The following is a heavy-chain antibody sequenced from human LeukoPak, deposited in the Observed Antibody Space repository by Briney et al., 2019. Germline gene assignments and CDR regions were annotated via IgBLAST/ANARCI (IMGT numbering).Heavy chain of an antibody. CDR3: ATQPHADSYGFF. CDR2: FDPEDGET. Sequence: ASVKVSCKVSGYTLTELSMHWVRQAPGKGLEWMGGFDPEDGETIYAQKFQGRVTMTEDTSTDTAYMELSSLRSEDTAVYYCATQPHADSYGFFWGQGTLVTVSS. CDR1: GYTLTELS. J-gene: IGHJ4*02. D-gene: IGHD5-18*01. V-gene: IGHV1-24*01.